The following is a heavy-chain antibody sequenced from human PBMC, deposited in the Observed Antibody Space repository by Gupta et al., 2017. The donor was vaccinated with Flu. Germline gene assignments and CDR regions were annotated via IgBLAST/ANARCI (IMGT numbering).Heavy chain of an antibody. J-gene: IGHJ5*02. CDR1: GYTFTDYY. Sequence: QLQLVQSGAEVKKPGASVKVSCKASGYTFTDYYIHRVRQAPGQGLEGVGRINPHSGSRNYEQKFQGRVTMTMDTSISTAYMDLSRLRSDDTAVYYCAREKHCSSASCYRWFDPWGQGTLVTVSS. V-gene: IGHV1-2*06. CDR2: INPHSGSR. D-gene: IGHD2-2*02. CDR3: AREKHCSSASCYRWFDP.